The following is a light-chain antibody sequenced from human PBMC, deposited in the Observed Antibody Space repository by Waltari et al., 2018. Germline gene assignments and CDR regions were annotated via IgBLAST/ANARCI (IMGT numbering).Light chain of an antibody. Sequence: QSALTQPASVSGSPGQSITISCTGTSSDVGSYNLVSWYQHHPGKAPKPIIYEVTKRPSGVSNRFSGSKSGNTASLTISGLQAEDETDYYCCSFVGSRTSLYVFGTGTKVSVL. CDR1: SSDVGSYNL. CDR2: EVT. CDR3: CSFVGSRTSLYV. J-gene: IGLJ1*01. V-gene: IGLV2-23*02.